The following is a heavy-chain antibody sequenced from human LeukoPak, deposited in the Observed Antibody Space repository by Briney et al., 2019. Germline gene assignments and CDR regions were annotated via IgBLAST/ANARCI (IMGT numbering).Heavy chain of an antibody. CDR2: ISSSSSYI. CDR3: ARGVLYGHGPYFDY. J-gene: IGHJ4*02. V-gene: IGHV3-21*04. CDR1: GFTFSSYS. D-gene: IGHD4-17*01. Sequence: PGGSLRLSCAASGFTFSSYSMNWVRQAPGKGLEWVSSISSSSSYIYYADSVKGRFTISRDNAKNSLYLQMNSLRAEDTAVYYCARGVLYGHGPYFDYWGQGTLVTVSS.